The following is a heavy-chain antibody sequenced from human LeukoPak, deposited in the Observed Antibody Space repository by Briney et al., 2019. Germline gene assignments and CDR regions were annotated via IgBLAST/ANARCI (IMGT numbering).Heavy chain of an antibody. V-gene: IGHV4-39*02. CDR1: GFTFSTYA. CDR2: LYYSGST. Sequence: GSLRLSCAASGFTFSTYAMSWVRQPPGKGLEWIGSLYYSGSTYYNPSLKSRVTISVDTSKNHFSLKLTSVTAADTAVYYCARVVVRYYDFWSGYFGVGDVWGKGTTVTVSS. J-gene: IGHJ6*04. D-gene: IGHD3-3*01. CDR3: ARVVVRYYDFWSGYFGVGDV.